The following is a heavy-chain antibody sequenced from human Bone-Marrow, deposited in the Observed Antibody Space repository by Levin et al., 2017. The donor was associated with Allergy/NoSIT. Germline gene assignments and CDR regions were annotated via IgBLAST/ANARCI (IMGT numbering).Heavy chain of an antibody. V-gene: IGHV3-30*18. Sequence: TGGSLRLSCAASGFTFNNYGMHWVRQAPGKGLEWVAVISYDGSNKYYVDSVKDRFTISRDNSQNTLYLQMNSLTAEDTAVYYCAKGSRSNPFDYWGQGTLVTVSS. CDR2: ISYDGSNK. D-gene: IGHD2-2*01. CDR3: AKGSRSNPFDY. CDR1: GFTFNNYG. J-gene: IGHJ4*02.